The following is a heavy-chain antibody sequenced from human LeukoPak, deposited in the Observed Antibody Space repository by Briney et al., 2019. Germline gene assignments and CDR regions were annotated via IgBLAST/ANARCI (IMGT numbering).Heavy chain of an antibody. CDR3: ARGPGYDFPMDV. V-gene: IGHV1-69*05. Sequence: SVKVSCKASGYTFIGYNIHWVRQAPGQGLEWMGGIIPIFGTANYAQKFQGRVTITTDESTSTAYMELSSLRSEDTAVYYCARGPGYDFPMDVWGKGTTVTVSS. CDR1: GYTFIGYN. D-gene: IGHD3-3*01. J-gene: IGHJ6*04. CDR2: IIPIFGTA.